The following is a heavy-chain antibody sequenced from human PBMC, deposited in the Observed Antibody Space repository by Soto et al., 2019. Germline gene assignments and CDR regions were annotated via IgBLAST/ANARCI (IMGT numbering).Heavy chain of an antibody. CDR2: IYYSGST. D-gene: IGHD2-2*01. CDR1: GGSISSGGYY. V-gene: IGHV4-31*03. J-gene: IGHJ6*02. CDR3: AREQIVLVPAATYYYYGMDV. Sequence: QVQLQESGPGLVKPSQTLSLTCTVSGGSISSGGYYWSWIRQHPGKDLEWIGYIYYSGSTYYNPSLKSRVTISVDTSKNQFSLKLSSVTAADTAVYYCAREQIVLVPAATYYYYGMDVWGQGTTVTVSS.